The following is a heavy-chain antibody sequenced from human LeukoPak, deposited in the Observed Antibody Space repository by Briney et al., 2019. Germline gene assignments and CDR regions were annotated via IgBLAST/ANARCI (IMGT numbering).Heavy chain of an antibody. D-gene: IGHD2-15*01. CDR3: ARRMVVAADFDY. CDR2: ISSSSSYI. J-gene: IGHJ4*02. Sequence: GGSLRLSCAASGFTFSSYSMTWVRQAPGKGPEWVSSISSSSSYIYYADSVKGRFTISRDNAKNSLYLQMNSLRAEDTAVYCCARRMVVAADFDYWGQGTLVTVSS. CDR1: GFTFSSYS. V-gene: IGHV3-21*01.